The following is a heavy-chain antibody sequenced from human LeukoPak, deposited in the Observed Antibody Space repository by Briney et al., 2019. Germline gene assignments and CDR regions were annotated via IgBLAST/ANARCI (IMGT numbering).Heavy chain of an antibody. CDR2: ISGSGGGT. CDR3: AALDFDY. D-gene: IGHD1-1*01. CDR1: GFTFSSYA. J-gene: IGHJ4*02. Sequence: GSLRLSCAASGFTFSSYAMNWVRQAPGKGLEWVSGISGSGGGTYYADSVKGRFTISRDNSKNTLYLQMNSLRAEDTAVYYCAALDFDYGAQGTLVTVSS. V-gene: IGHV3-23*01.